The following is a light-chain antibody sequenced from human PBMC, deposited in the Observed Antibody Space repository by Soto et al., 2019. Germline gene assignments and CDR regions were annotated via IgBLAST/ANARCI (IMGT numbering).Light chain of an antibody. CDR3: QQYNSYSPPLT. CDR1: QSISSW. V-gene: IGKV1-5*01. J-gene: IGKJ4*01. Sequence: DIQMTQSPSTLSASVGDRVTITCRASQSISSWLAWYQQKPGKAPKLLIYDASSLESVVPSRFSGSGSVTEFTLTISSRQPDDFATYYCQQYNSYSPPLTFGGGTQVEIK. CDR2: DAS.